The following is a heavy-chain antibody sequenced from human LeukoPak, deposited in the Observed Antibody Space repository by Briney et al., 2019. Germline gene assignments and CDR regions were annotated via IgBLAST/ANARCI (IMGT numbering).Heavy chain of an antibody. J-gene: IGHJ6*03. CDR2: IIPIFGTA. V-gene: IGHV1-69*05. Sequence: GSSVKVSCKASGGTFSSYAISWVRQAPGQGLEWMGGIIPIFGTANYAQKFQGRVTITTDESTSTAYMELSSLRSEDTAVDYCANPAPENYDFWSGYYPFRYYYYMDVWGKGTTVTVSS. D-gene: IGHD3-3*01. CDR3: ANPAPENYDFWSGYYPFRYYYYMDV. CDR1: GGTFSSYA.